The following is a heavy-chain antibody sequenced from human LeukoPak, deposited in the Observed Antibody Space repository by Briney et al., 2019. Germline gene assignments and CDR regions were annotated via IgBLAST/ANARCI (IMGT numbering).Heavy chain of an antibody. Sequence: ASVKVSCKVSGYTLTELPMHWVRQAPGKGLEWMGGFDPEDGETFYAQKFQGRVTMTEDTSTDTAYTELRSLRSEDTAVYYCATHSGNYPDSGGYFRAYDIWGQGTMVTVAS. CDR3: ATHSGNYPDSGGYFRAYDI. V-gene: IGHV1-24*01. J-gene: IGHJ3*02. D-gene: IGHD3-22*01. CDR1: GYTLTELP. CDR2: FDPEDGET.